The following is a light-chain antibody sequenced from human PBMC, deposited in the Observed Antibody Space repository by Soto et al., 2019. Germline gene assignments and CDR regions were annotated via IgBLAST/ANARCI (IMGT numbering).Light chain of an antibody. V-gene: IGLV4-69*01. CDR1: SGHSTYA. J-gene: IGLJ2*01. CDR2: LNSDGSH. CDR3: QTWGTGIPV. Sequence: QSVLTQSPSASASLGASVKLTCTLSSGHSTYAIAWHQQQPDKGPRYLMKLNSDGSHTKGDGIPDRFSGSSSGAERYLTISSLQSEDEADYYCQTWGTGIPVFGGGTKLTVL.